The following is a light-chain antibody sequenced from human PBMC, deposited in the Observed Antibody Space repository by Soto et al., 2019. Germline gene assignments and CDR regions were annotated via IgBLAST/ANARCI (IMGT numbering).Light chain of an antibody. CDR1: QTISSSF. CDR3: HQFGSSPPGT. CDR2: RAS. Sequence: EIVLTQSPGTLSLSPGERATLSCRASQTISSSFLAWYQQKPGQAPRLLIYRASRRAPGIPDRFSGSGSWTDFTLTISRLEPEDFAVYYCHQFGSSPPGTFGPGTKVEIK. J-gene: IGKJ3*01. V-gene: IGKV3-20*01.